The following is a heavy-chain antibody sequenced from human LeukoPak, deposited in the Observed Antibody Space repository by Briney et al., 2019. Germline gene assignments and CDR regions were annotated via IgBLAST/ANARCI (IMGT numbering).Heavy chain of an antibody. V-gene: IGHV1-8*03. Sequence: ASVKVSCKASGYTFTSYDINWVRQATGQGLERMGWMNTNRGSTGYAEKFQGRVTITRNTSISTAYMELSGLRSEDMAVYYCARGRSTGYPYYFEYWGQGTLVTVSS. CDR1: GYTFTSYD. D-gene: IGHD5-12*01. J-gene: IGHJ4*02. CDR2: MNTNRGST. CDR3: ARGRSTGYPYYFEY.